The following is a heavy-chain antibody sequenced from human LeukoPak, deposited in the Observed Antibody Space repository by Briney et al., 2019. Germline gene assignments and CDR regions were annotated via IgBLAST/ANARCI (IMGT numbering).Heavy chain of an antibody. D-gene: IGHD2-2*01. V-gene: IGHV3-33*01. J-gene: IGHJ4*02. CDR1: VFTFSSYG. CDR3: ARDHCSSSSCYVWSY. CDR2: TWDDGSNK. Sequence: GGSLRLSCAASVFTFSSYGTQWLRQAPGKGREWVAITWDDGSNKYYADSVKGRFTISRDNSKNTLFMQMNNLRAEDTDVYYCARDHCSSSSCYVWSYWGQGTLVTVSS.